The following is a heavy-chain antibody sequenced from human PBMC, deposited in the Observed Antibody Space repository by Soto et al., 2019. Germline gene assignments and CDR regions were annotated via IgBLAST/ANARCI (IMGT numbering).Heavy chain of an antibody. V-gene: IGHV3-33*01. Sequence: QVQLVESGGGVVQPGRSLRLSCAASGFTLSSYGMHWVRQAPGKGLEWVAVIWYDGTNKYYADSVKGRFTIPRDNSKNTMYLQMNTLRAEDTAVYYCARDRGAAAGTRSYYGMDVWGQGTTVTVSS. CDR2: IWYDGTNK. D-gene: IGHD6-13*01. CDR1: GFTLSSYG. CDR3: ARDRGAAAGTRSYYGMDV. J-gene: IGHJ6*02.